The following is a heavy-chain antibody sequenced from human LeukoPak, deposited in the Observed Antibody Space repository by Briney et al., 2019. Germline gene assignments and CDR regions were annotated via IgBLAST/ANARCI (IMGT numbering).Heavy chain of an antibody. Sequence: GGSLRLSCAASGFTFSSYIMNWVRQAPGKGLEWVSYISSSGSTIYYADYVKGRFTISRYNAKNSLYLQMNSLKDKDTAVYYCARGLCGGDCYDYWGQGTLVTISS. CDR1: GFTFSSYI. V-gene: IGHV3-48*02. CDR3: ARGLCGGDCYDY. D-gene: IGHD2-21*02. CDR2: ISSSGSTI. J-gene: IGHJ4*02.